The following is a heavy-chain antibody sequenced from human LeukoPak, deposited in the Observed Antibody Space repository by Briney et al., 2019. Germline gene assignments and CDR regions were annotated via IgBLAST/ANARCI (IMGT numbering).Heavy chain of an antibody. D-gene: IGHD5-18*01. V-gene: IGHV3-15*07. J-gene: IGHJ4*02. CDR2: FKSKTDGGTI. CDR1: GFNFNNAW. Sequence: GGSLRLSCTTSGFNFNNAWMNWVHQAPGKGLEWVGRFKSKTDGGTIDYAAPVKGRFTISRDDSKNTLYLQMNSLKTEDTAVYYCTTGGYRYGDDYWGQGALVTVSS. CDR3: TTGGYRYGDDY.